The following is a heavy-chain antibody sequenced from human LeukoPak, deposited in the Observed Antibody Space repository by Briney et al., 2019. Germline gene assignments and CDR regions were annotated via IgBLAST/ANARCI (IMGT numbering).Heavy chain of an antibody. D-gene: IGHD2-15*01. CDR1: GFTFSSYG. V-gene: IGHV3-33*06. CDR2: IWYDGTNK. Sequence: PGRSLRLSCAASGFTFSSYGFHWVRQAPGKGLERVAVIWYDGTNKYYADSVKGRFIISRDNSKNTLYLQMNSLRAEDTAVYYCAKDGSGGGWKWFDPWGQGTLVTVSS. J-gene: IGHJ5*02. CDR3: AKDGSGGGWKWFDP.